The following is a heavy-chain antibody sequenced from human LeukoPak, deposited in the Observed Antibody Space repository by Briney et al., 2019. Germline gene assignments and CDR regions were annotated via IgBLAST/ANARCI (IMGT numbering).Heavy chain of an antibody. Sequence: GGSLRLSCAASGFTFSSYGMHWVRQAPGKGLEWVAVISYDGSNKYYADSVKGRFTISRDNSKNTLYLQMNSLRAEDTAVYYCAKDVAARPSYFDYWGQGTLVTVSS. J-gene: IGHJ4*02. CDR2: ISYDGSNK. D-gene: IGHD6-6*01. V-gene: IGHV3-30*18. CDR3: AKDVAARPSYFDY. CDR1: GFTFSSYG.